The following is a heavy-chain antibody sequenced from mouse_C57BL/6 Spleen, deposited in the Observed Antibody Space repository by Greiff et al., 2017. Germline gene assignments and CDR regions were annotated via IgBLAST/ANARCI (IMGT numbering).Heavy chain of an antibody. D-gene: IGHD2-2*01. Sequence: QVQLKQPGAELVKPGASVKLSCKASGYTFTSYWMHWVKQRPGQGLEWIGMIHPNSGSTNYNEKFKSKATLTVDKSSSTAYMQLSSLTSEDSAVYYCAREPYGYDGFAYWGQGTLVTVSA. CDR2: IHPNSGST. V-gene: IGHV1-64*01. J-gene: IGHJ3*01. CDR3: AREPYGYDGFAY. CDR1: GYTFTSYW.